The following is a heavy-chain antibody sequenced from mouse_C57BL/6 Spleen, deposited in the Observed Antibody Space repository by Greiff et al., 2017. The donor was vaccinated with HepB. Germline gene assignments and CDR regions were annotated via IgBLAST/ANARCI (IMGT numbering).Heavy chain of an antibody. J-gene: IGHJ2*01. CDR2: IDPSDSYT. CDR3: ARRSPYYGSSLFDY. Sequence: VQLQQPGAELVMPGASVKLSCKASGYTFTSYWMHWVKQRPGQGLEWIGEIDPSDSYTNYNQKFKGKSTLTVDKSSSTAYMQLSSLTSEDSAVYYCARRSPYYGSSLFDYWGQGTTLTVSS. CDR1: GYTFTSYW. V-gene: IGHV1-69*01. D-gene: IGHD1-1*01.